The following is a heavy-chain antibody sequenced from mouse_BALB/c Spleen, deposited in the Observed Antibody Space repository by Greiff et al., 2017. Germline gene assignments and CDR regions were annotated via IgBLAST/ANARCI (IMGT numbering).Heavy chain of an antibody. CDR2: INPGSGGT. CDR1: GYAFTNYL. Sequence: QVQLQQSGAELVRPGTSVKVSCKASGYAFTNYLIEWVKQRPGQGLEWIGVINPGSGGTNYNEKFKGKATLTADKSSSTAYMQLSSLTSDDSAVYFCAREGDRYDDAMDYWGQGTSVTVSS. V-gene: IGHV1-54*01. J-gene: IGHJ4*01. CDR3: AREGDRYDDAMDY. D-gene: IGHD2-14*01.